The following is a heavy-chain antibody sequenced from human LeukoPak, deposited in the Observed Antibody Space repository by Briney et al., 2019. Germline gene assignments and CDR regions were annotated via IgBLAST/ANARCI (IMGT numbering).Heavy chain of an antibody. CDR1: GFTFSSYW. V-gene: IGHV3-7*05. CDR3: ARGPPCREYCSLEFYFDY. J-gene: IGHJ4*02. D-gene: IGHD2/OR15-2a*01. Sequence: GGSLRLSCAASGFTFSSYWMSWVREAPGKGLEWVANIKEDGSEKYYVDSVKGRFTTPRDNAKNSLYLQMNSLRAEDTAVYYCARGPPCREYCSLEFYFDYWGQGPLVTVSS. CDR2: IKEDGSEK.